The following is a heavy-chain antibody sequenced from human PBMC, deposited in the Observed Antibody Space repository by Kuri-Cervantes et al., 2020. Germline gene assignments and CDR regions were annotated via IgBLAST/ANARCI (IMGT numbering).Heavy chain of an antibody. CDR1: GYSFTSQA. CDR3: AADQVVAGTWIDY. Sequence: ASVKVSCKASGYSFTSQAMHWVRQAPGQRLEWMGWINTGNASTKYSQNFQGRVTITRDSSANTAYMELSSLRSEDTAVYYCAADQVVAGTWIDYWGQGTLVTVSS. CDR2: INTGNAST. V-gene: IGHV1-3*04. J-gene: IGHJ4*02. D-gene: IGHD6-19*01.